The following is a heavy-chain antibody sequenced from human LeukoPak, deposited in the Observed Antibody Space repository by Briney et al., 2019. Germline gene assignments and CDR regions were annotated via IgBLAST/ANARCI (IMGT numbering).Heavy chain of an antibody. CDR3: VSWGSDWYNMNY. D-gene: IGHD6-19*01. J-gene: IGHJ4*02. CDR1: GFTFTSYY. Sequence: PGGSLRLSCAASGFTFTSYYMSWLRQAPGKGLEWAAHISPDGSDKYYVDSVKGRFTIFRDSAKNSLYLQMNSLRAEDTAVYCCVSWGSDWYNMNYWGQGTLVTVSS. CDR2: ISPDGSDK. V-gene: IGHV3-7*01.